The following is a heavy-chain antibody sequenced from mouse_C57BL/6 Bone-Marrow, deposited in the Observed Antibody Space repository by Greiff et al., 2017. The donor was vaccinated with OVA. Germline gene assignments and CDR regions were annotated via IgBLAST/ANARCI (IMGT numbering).Heavy chain of an antibody. Sequence: EVQLQQSGPELVKPGASVKISCKASGYSFTDYNMNWVKQSHGKSLEWIGVINPNYGTTSYNQKFKGKATLTVDKSSSTAYMQLNSQTSDDTAVYYCARWSTTVVGAMDYWGQGTSVTVSS. V-gene: IGHV1-39*01. CDR1: GYSFTDYN. J-gene: IGHJ4*01. D-gene: IGHD1-1*01. CDR2: INPNYGTT. CDR3: ARWSTTVVGAMDY.